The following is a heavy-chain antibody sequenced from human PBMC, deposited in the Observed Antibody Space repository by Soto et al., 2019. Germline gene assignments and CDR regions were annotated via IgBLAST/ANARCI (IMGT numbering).Heavy chain of an antibody. J-gene: IGHJ4*02. D-gene: IGHD1-1*01. CDR2: IKEDGTEK. CDR1: GFTFSYYW. V-gene: IGHV3-7*01. Sequence: EVQLVESGGDLVQPGESLRLPCAASGFTFSYYWMSWVRQGPGEGLEWVANIKEDGTEKYYVDSVKGRFTISRDNAKNSLYLQMNSLRAEDTAVYYCARGITTGGDYWGQGTLVTVSS. CDR3: ARGITTGGDY.